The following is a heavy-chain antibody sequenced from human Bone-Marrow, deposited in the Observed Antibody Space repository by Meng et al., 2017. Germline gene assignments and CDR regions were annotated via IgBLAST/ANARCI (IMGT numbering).Heavy chain of an antibody. CDR3: ARASGWYRSYYYYGMDV. V-gene: IGHV3-48*03. D-gene: IGHD6-19*01. CDR2: ISSSGSTI. J-gene: IGHJ6*02. CDR1: GFTFSSYE. Sequence: GESLKISCAASGFTFSSYEMNWVRQAPGTGLEWVSYISSSGSTIYYADSVKGRFTISRDNAKNSLYLQMNSLRAEDTAVYYCARASGWYRSYYYYGMDVWGQGTTVTVSS.